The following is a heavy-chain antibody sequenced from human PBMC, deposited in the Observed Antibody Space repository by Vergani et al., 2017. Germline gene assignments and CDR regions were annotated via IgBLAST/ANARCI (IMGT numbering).Heavy chain of an antibody. Sequence: EVQLLESGGGLVQPGGSGRPSCAGAGFTFDTYTMAYARQPPGKGLEWVATISSGVGDIFYADSVKGRFTISRDNSKNTLFLQMNSLKDEDTAVYYCTTAWGLYYLHGEYFQYWGRGTLVSVSS. D-gene: IGHD3-10*01. J-gene: IGHJ1*01. CDR3: TTAWGLYYLHGEYFQY. CDR2: ISSGVGDI. CDR1: GFTFDTYT. V-gene: IGHV3-23*01.